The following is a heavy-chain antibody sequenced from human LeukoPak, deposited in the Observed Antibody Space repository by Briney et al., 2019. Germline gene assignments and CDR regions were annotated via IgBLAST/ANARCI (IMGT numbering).Heavy chain of an antibody. CDR2: VYYSGST. Sequence: SETLSLTCTVSGGSISSYYWSWIRQPPGKGLEWIGYVYYSGSTNYNPSLKSRVTISVDTSKNQFSLKLSSVTAADTAVYYCPRGYYDSSGYYYYYYMDVWGKGTTVTVSS. CDR1: GGSISSYY. CDR3: PRGYYDSSGYYYYYYMDV. D-gene: IGHD3-22*01. V-gene: IGHV4-59*01. J-gene: IGHJ6*03.